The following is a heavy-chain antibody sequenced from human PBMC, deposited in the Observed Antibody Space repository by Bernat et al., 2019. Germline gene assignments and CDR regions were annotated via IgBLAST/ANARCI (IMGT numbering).Heavy chain of an antibody. CDR1: GYTFTSYY. Sequence: QVQLVQSGAEVKKPGASVKVSCKASGYTFTSYYMHWVRQAPGQGLEWMGIINPSGGSTSYAQKFQGRVTMTRDTSTSTGYMELSSLRSEDTAVYYCARDSTVTTYLGYWGQGTLVTVSS. J-gene: IGHJ4*02. D-gene: IGHD4-17*01. CDR3: ARDSTVTTYLGY. CDR2: INPSGGST. V-gene: IGHV1-46*01.